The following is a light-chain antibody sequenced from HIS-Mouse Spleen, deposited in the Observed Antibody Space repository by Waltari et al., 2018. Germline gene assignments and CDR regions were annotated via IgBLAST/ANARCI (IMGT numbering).Light chain of an antibody. CDR1: QSVSSSY. CDR2: GAS. J-gene: IGKJ3*01. V-gene: IGKV3-20*01. CDR3: QQYGSSPPFT. Sequence: EIVLTQSPGTLSWSPGERATLPCRASQSVSSSYLAWYQQKPGQAPRLLIYGASSRATGIPDRFSGSGSGTDFTLTISRLEPEDFAVYYCQQYGSSPPFTFGPGTKVDIK.